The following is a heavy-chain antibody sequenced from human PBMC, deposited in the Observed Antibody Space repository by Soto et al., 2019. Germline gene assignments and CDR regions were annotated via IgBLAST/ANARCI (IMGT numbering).Heavy chain of an antibody. CDR3: ARDRSGVWFGELVDY. D-gene: IGHD3-10*01. CDR1: GFTFSSYA. Sequence: GGSLRLSCAASGFTFSSYAMHWVRQAPGKGLEWVAVISYDGSNKYYADSVKGRFTISRDNSKNTLYLQMNSLRAEDTAVYYCARDRSGVWFGELVDYWGQGTLVTVSS. V-gene: IGHV3-30-3*01. J-gene: IGHJ4*02. CDR2: ISYDGSNK.